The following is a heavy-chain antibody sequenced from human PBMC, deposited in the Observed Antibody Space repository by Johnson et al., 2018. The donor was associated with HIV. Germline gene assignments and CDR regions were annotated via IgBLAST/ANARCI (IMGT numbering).Heavy chain of an antibody. D-gene: IGHD6-13*01. CDR1: GFTFSSYA. CDR2: ISYDGSNK. J-gene: IGHJ3*02. V-gene: IGHV3-30-3*01. Sequence: QVQLVESGGGLVKPGGSLRLSCAASGFTFSSYAMHWVRQAPGKGLEWVAVISYDGSNKYYADSVKGRFTISRDNSKNTLYLQMYSLRAEDTAVYYCAKDHWVVGSWQAFDIWGQGTMVTVSS. CDR3: AKDHWVVGSWQAFDI.